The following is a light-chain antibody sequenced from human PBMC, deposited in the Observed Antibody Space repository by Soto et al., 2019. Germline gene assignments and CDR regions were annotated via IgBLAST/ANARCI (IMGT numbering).Light chain of an antibody. Sequence: QSVLTQPPSVSGAPGQRVTISCTGSSSNIGAGYDVHWYQQVTGTAPKLLIYVNNNRPAGVPDRFAGSKSGTSSPLVITGLAADDEADYYRPSYDSRLSSSVFGGGTKLTVL. V-gene: IGLV1-40*01. CDR1: SSNIGAGYD. CDR2: VNN. CDR3: PSYDSRLSSSV. J-gene: IGLJ3*02.